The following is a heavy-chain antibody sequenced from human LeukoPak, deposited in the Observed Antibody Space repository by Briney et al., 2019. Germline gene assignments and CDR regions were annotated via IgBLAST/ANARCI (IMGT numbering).Heavy chain of an antibody. J-gene: IGHJ4*02. CDR2: ISGSGGST. V-gene: IGHV3-23*01. Sequence: GGSLRLSCAASGFTFSNYAMSWVRQAPGKGLEWLSAISGSGGSTYYADSVKGRFTISRDNSKNTVYLQMKSLRVEATAVYYCAKGLSAAGDYYFDYWGQGALVTVSS. CDR1: GFTFSNYA. D-gene: IGHD2-21*01. CDR3: AKGLSAAGDYYFDY.